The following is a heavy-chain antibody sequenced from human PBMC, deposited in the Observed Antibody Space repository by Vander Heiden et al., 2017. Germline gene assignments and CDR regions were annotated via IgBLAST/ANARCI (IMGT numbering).Heavy chain of an antibody. D-gene: IGHD6-19*01. CDR3: ARVAIAVAGTLGNWFDP. Sequence: EVQLVESGGGLVQPGGSLSLSCAASGFTFSSYEMNWVRPAPGKGLEWVSYISSSGSTIYYADSGKGRFTISRDNAKNSLYLQMNSLRAEDTAVYYCARVAIAVAGTLGNWFDPWGQGTLVTVSS. CDR2: ISSSGSTI. CDR1: GFTFSSYE. J-gene: IGHJ5*02. V-gene: IGHV3-48*03.